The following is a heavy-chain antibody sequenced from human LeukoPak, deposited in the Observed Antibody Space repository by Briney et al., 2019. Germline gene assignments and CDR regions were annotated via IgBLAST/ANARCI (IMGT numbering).Heavy chain of an antibody. CDR3: ARDQLAEDWFDP. D-gene: IGHD6-13*01. Sequence: ASVKVSCKASGYTFTSYGISWVRQAPGQGLEWMGWISAYNGNTNYAQKLRGRVTMTTDTSTSTAYMELRSLRSDDTAVYYCARDQLAEDWFDPWGQGTLVTVSS. V-gene: IGHV1-18*01. CDR1: GYTFTSYG. CDR2: ISAYNGNT. J-gene: IGHJ5*02.